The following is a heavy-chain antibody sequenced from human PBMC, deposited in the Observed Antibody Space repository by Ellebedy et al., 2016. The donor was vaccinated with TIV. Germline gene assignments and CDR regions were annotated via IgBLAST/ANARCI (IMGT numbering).Heavy chain of an antibody. D-gene: IGHD3-9*01. CDR3: ARDRNFDWFPTLRAFDI. CDR2: ISGSGGST. Sequence: GGSLRLXXAASGFTFSNAWMSWVRQAPGKGLEWVSAISGSGGSTYYADSVKGRFTISRDNAKNSLYLQMNSLRAEDTAVYYCARDRNFDWFPTLRAFDIWGQGTMVTVSS. CDR1: GFTFSNAW. V-gene: IGHV3-23*01. J-gene: IGHJ3*02.